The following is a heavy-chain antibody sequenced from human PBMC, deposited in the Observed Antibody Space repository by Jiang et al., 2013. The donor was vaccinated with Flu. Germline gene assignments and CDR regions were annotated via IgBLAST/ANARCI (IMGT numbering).Heavy chain of an antibody. CDR1: SGSYV. D-gene: IGHD6-19*01. CDR2: LLQWEH. V-gene: IGHV4-61*01. CDR3: ARWAWSSGWYAGY. J-gene: IGHJ4*02. Sequence: SGSYVLEAGSGQPPRKGRGVDWVYLLQWEHQLQPSLKSRVTISVDTSKNQFSLKLSSVTAADTAVYYCARWAWSSGWYAGYWGQGTLVTVSS.